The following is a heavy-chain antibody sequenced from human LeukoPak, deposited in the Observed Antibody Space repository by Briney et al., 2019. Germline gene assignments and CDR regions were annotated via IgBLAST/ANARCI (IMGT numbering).Heavy chain of an antibody. CDR1: GFTFSSYS. Sequence: PGGSLRLSCAASGFTFSSYSMNWVRQAPGKGLEWVSSISSSSSYIYYADSVKGRFTISRDNAKNSLYLQMNSLRAEDTAVYYCARGLYSGYDYWRVQAFMDVWGKGTTVTVSS. J-gene: IGHJ6*03. CDR2: ISSSSSYI. CDR3: ARGLYSGYDYWRVQAFMDV. D-gene: IGHD5-12*01. V-gene: IGHV3-21*01.